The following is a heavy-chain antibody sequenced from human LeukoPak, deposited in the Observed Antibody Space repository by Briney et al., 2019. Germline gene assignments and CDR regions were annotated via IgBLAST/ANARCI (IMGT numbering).Heavy chain of an antibody. CDR1: GFTFSSYG. V-gene: IGHV3-23*01. Sequence: GGSLRLSCGVSGFTFSSYGMSWVRQAPGKGLEWVSVISGSGYNTDYADSVKSRFTISRENYRMYLQMNSLRPEDTAVYYCAKHSGSYFVYYFDYWGQGTLVTVSS. J-gene: IGHJ4*02. CDR3: AKHSGSYFVYYFDY. CDR2: ISGSGYNT. D-gene: IGHD1-26*01.